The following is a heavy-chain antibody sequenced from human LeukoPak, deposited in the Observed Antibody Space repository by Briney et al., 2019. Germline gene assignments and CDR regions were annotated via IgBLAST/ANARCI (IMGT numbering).Heavy chain of an antibody. CDR2: IIPIFGTA. J-gene: IGHJ4*02. CDR3: ARGRVVDRRGYSYGMGY. D-gene: IGHD5-18*01. V-gene: IGHV1-69*13. Sequence: SVKASCKASGGTFSSYAISWVRQAPGQGLEWMGGIIPIFGTANYAQKFQGRVTITADESTSTAYMELSSLRSEDTAVYYCARGRVVDRRGYSYGMGYWGQGTLVTVSS. CDR1: GGTFSSYA.